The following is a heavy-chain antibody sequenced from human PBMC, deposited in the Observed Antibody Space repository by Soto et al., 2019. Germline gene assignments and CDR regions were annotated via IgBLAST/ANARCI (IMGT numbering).Heavy chain of an antibody. Sequence: SVKVSCKASGGTFSSYTISWVRQAPGQGLEWMGRIIPILGIANYAQKFQGRVTITADKSTSTAYMELSSLRSEDTAVYYCARLRGYSGYDPKIDYWGQGTLVTVSS. CDR2: IIPILGIA. D-gene: IGHD5-12*01. CDR3: ARLRGYSGYDPKIDY. J-gene: IGHJ4*02. CDR1: GGTFSSYT. V-gene: IGHV1-69*02.